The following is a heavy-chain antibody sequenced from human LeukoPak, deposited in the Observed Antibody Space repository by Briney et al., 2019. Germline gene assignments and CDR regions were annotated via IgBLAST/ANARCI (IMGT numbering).Heavy chain of an antibody. V-gene: IGHV3-74*01. CDR1: GFTFSSYW. D-gene: IGHD1-14*01. Sequence: GGSLRLSCAASGFTFSSYWVHWGRQAPGKGLGWVSRINSDGSNTNYADSVKGRFTISRDNAKNTLYLQMNSLRAEDTAVYYCARTGLSTGNYYYGMDVWGQGTTVTVSS. CDR2: INSDGSNT. J-gene: IGHJ6*02. CDR3: ARTGLSTGNYYYGMDV.